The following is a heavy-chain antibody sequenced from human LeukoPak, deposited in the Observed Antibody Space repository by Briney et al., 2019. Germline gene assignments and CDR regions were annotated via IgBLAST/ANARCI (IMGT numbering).Heavy chain of an antibody. J-gene: IGHJ6*03. CDR3: TKRRGYSFGFDYYYMDV. CDR1: GGSLTSTSHY. CDR2: IYSSGST. Sequence: TSETLSLTCTVSGGSLTSTSHYWDWVRQPPGKGLEWLGSIYSSGSTYYNPSLKSRVTVSFDTSKNQFSLSLTSVTAADTAVYYCTKRRGYSFGFDYYYMDVWGKGTTVTISS. D-gene: IGHD5-18*01. V-gene: IGHV4-39*01.